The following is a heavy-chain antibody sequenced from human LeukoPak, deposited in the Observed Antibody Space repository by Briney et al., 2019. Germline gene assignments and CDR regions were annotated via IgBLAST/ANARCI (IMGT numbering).Heavy chain of an antibody. CDR3: EVEQLGRGLPY. CDR1: GGSISSSGYY. CDR2: IYYSGST. J-gene: IGHJ4*02. V-gene: IGHV4-39*01. D-gene: IGHD6-6*01. Sequence: SETLSLTCTVSGGSISSSGYYWGWIRQPPGKGLEWIGSIYYSGSTYYNPSLKSRVTISVDTSKNQFSLKLSSVTAADTAVYYCEVEQLGRGLPYWGQGTLVTVSS.